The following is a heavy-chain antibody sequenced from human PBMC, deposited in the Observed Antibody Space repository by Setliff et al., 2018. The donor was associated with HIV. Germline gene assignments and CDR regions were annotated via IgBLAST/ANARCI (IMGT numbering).Heavy chain of an antibody. J-gene: IGHJ6*03. V-gene: IGHV4-59*08. CDR3: ARQGYYYYMDV. Sequence: SETLSLTCTVSDASISNYHWSWIRQPPGKGLEWIGYIYYSGSTNYNPSLKSRVTISIDTSTNQFSLKLSSVTAADTAVYYCARQGYYYYMDVWGKGTTVTVSS. CDR2: IYYSGST. CDR1: DASISNYH.